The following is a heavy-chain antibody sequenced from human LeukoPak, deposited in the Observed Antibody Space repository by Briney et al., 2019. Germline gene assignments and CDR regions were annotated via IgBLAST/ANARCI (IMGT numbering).Heavy chain of an antibody. D-gene: IGHD3-10*01. CDR3: AKYTGSGSYPGY. J-gene: IGHJ4*02. CDR2: IDASGGAT. CDR1: GFSFSNYA. Sequence: GGSLRLSCAASGFSFSNYAMYWVRQAPGKGLEWVSSIDASGGATYYADSVKRRFTISRDNSKNTLYLQMNSLRAEDTAVYYCAKYTGSGSYPGYWGQGTLVTVSS. V-gene: IGHV3-23*01.